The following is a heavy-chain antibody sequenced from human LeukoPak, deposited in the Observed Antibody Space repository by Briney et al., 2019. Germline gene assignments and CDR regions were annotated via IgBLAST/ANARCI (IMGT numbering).Heavy chain of an antibody. CDR1: GGSISSYY. Sequence: PSETLSLTCTVSGGSISSYYWSWIRQPAGKGLEWIGRIYSSGNTHYNPSLKSRLTMSVDTSKNQFSLKLSSVTAADTAVYYCARGPGVSGWYNYWGQGTLVTVSS. V-gene: IGHV4-4*07. CDR3: ARGPGVSGWYNY. CDR2: IYSSGNT. D-gene: IGHD6-19*01. J-gene: IGHJ4*02.